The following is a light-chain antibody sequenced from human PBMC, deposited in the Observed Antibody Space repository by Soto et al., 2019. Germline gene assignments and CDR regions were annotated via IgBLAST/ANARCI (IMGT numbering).Light chain of an antibody. CDR3: QQYSRSGT. Sequence: EILMTQSPATLSMNPGEGATLSCRASQSGSNNYLARYQQKPGQAPRLLIYGANNRATGIPGRFGGSGSGTDFTLTISIQEPDDFAVYYCQQYSRSGTFGQGTKVDIK. CDR1: QSGSNNY. V-gene: IGKV3-20*01. J-gene: IGKJ1*01. CDR2: GAN.